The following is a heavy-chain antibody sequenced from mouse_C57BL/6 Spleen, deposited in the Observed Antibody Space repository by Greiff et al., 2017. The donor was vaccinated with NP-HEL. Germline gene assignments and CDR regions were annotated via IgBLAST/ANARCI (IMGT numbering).Heavy chain of an antibody. CDR3: TRDGDSSGAASY. CDR1: GFTFSSYA. D-gene: IGHD3-2*02. V-gene: IGHV5-9-1*02. CDR2: ISSGGDYI. Sequence: EVMLVESGEGLVKPGGSLKLSCAASGFTFSSYAMSWVRQTPEKRLEWVAYISSGGDYIYYADTVKGRFTISRDNARSTLYLQMSSLKSEDTAMYYCTRDGDSSGAASYWGQGTLVTVSA. J-gene: IGHJ3*01.